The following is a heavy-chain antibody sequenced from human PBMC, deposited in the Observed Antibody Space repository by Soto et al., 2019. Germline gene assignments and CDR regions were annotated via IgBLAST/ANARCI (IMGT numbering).Heavy chain of an antibody. J-gene: IGHJ4*02. D-gene: IGHD1-26*01. V-gene: IGHV4-61*01. CDR3: ARAWEHLYFAY. CDR2: IHYSGIT. Sequence: SETLSLTCTVSGGSVSSTSYYWTWIRQPPGKGLDLIGYIHYSGITNYNPSLQSRVTISVDTSKNHFSLELTSVTAADTAVYYCARAWEHLYFAYGGQGALVNVSS. CDR1: GGSVSSTSYY.